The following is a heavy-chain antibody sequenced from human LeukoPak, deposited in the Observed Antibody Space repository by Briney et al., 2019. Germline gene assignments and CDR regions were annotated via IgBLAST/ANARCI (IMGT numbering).Heavy chain of an antibody. CDR2: ISSGTSYI. CDR1: GFTFSSYG. V-gene: IGHV3-21*04. J-gene: IGHJ4*02. CDR3: AKDRPTWPIDY. D-gene: IGHD5-12*01. Sequence: PGGSLRLSCAASGFTFSSYGMNWVRQAPGKGLEWISSISSGTSYIYYADSVKGRFTISRDNAKNSLYLQMNSLRAEDTAVYYCAKDRPTWPIDYWGQGTLVTVSS.